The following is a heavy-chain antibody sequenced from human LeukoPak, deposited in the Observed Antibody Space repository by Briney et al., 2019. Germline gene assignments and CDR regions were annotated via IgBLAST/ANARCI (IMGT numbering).Heavy chain of an antibody. J-gene: IGHJ4*02. V-gene: IGHV3-48*03. D-gene: IGHD3-10*01. CDR1: GFTFSSYE. Sequence: GGSLRLSCAASGFTFSSYEMNWVGQAPGKGLEWVSYISSSGSTIYYADSVKGRFTISRDNAKNSLYLQMNSLRAEDTAVYYCAGSPVLLWFGELTKVDYWGQGTLVTVSS. CDR2: ISSSGSTI. CDR3: AGSPVLLWFGELTKVDY.